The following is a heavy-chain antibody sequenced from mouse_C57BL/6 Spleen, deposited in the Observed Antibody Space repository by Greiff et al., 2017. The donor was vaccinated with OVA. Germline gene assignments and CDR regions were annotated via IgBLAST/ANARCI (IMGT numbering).Heavy chain of an antibody. Sequence: EVQLQQSGPGLVKPSQSLSLTCSVTGYSITSGYYWNWIRQFPGNKLEWMGYISYDGSNNYNPSLKNRISITHDTSKNQFFLKLNSVTTEDTATYYCARDPGDYESYFDYWGQGTTLTVSS. CDR1: GYSITSGYY. V-gene: IGHV3-6*01. CDR3: ARDPGDYESYFDY. D-gene: IGHD2-4*01. J-gene: IGHJ2*01. CDR2: ISYDGSN.